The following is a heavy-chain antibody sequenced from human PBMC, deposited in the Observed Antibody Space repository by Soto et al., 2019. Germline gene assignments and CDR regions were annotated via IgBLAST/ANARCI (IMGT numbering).Heavy chain of an antibody. Sequence: SETLSLTCTVSGGSISSYYWSWIRQPPGKGLEWIGYIYYSGSINYNPSLKSRVTISVDTSKNQFSLKLSSVTAADTAVYYCARHMRGSGGSRSFYYYMDVWGKGTTVTVSS. CDR2: IYYSGSI. D-gene: IGHD2-15*01. CDR1: GGSISSYY. V-gene: IGHV4-59*08. CDR3: ARHMRGSGGSRSFYYYMDV. J-gene: IGHJ6*03.